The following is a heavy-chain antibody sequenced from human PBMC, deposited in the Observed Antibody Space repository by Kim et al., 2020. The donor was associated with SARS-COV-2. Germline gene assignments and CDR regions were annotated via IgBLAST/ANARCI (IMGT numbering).Heavy chain of an antibody. V-gene: IGHV3-7*03. D-gene: IGHD1-26*01. CDR2: IKQDGSEK. J-gene: IGHJ4*02. CDR1: GFTFSSYW. Sequence: GGSLRLSCAASGFTFSSYWMSWVRQAPGKGLEWVANIKQDGSEKYYVDSVKGRFTISRDNAKNSLYLQMNSLRAEDTAVYYCARGNLHSGTGGAFDYWGQGTLVTVSS. CDR3: ARGNLHSGTGGAFDY.